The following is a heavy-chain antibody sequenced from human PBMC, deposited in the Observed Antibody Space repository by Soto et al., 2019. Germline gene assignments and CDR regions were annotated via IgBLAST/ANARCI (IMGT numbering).Heavy chain of an antibody. CDR2: IIPIFGTA. CDR1: GGTFSSYA. J-gene: IGHJ4*02. Sequence: GASVKVSCKASGGTFSSYAISWVRQAPGQGLEWMGGIIPIFGTANYAQKFQGRVTITADESTSTAYMELSSLRSEDTAVYYCAREGRDYDSSGYYFTWGQGTLVTVSS. V-gene: IGHV1-69*13. CDR3: AREGRDYDSSGYYFT. D-gene: IGHD3-22*01.